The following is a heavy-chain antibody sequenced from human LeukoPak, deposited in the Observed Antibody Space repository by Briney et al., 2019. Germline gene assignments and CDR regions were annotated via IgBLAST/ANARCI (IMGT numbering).Heavy chain of an antibody. D-gene: IGHD2-2*01. CDR1: GGTFSSYA. Sequence: SVKVSCKASGGTFSSYAISWVRRAPGQGLEWMGRIIPILGIANYAQKFQGRVTITADKSTSTAYMELSSLRSEDTAVYYCASVRDNYCSSTSCYDYYYYGMDVWGQGTTVTVSS. CDR3: ASVRDNYCSSTSCYDYYYYGMDV. V-gene: IGHV1-69*04. J-gene: IGHJ6*02. CDR2: IIPILGIA.